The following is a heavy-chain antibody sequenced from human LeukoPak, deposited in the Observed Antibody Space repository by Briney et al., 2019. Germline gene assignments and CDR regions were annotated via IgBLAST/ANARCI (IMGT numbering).Heavy chain of an antibody. CDR2: IYSGGST. CDR1: GFTVSSNY. D-gene: IGHD3-22*01. CDR3: AALPFLDNSDFVH. J-gene: IGHJ4*02. V-gene: IGHV3-53*05. Sequence: GGSLRLSCAASGFTVSSNYMSWVRQAPGKGLEWVSVIYSGGSTYYTDSVKGRFTISRDNSKNTMYMQMNILRAEDTAVYYCAALPFLDNSDFVHWGQGTLVTVSS.